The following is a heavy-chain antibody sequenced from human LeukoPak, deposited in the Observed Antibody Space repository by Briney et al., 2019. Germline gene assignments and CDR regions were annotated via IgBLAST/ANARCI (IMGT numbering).Heavy chain of an antibody. Sequence: GGSLRLSCAASGFTFSSYSMNWVRQAPGKGLEWVSSISSSSSYIYYADSVKGRFTISRDNAKNSLYLQMNSLRAEDTAVYYCARGQRITIFGVAMNYYYYMDVWGKGTTVTVSS. CDR2: ISSSSSYI. D-gene: IGHD3-3*01. J-gene: IGHJ6*03. V-gene: IGHV3-21*01. CDR3: ARGQRITIFGVAMNYYYYMDV. CDR1: GFTFSSYS.